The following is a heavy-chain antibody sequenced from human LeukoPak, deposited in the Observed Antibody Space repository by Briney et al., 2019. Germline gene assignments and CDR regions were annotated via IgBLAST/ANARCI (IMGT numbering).Heavy chain of an antibody. J-gene: IGHJ3*02. CDR2: IYHSGST. CDR3: ARGGGGQITTAFDI. Sequence: PSETLSLTCTVSGGSISGSISSYYWNWIRQPPGKGLEWIGEIYHSGSTNYNPSLKSRVTISVDKSKNQFSLKLSSVTAADTAVYYCARGGGGQITTAFDIWGQGTMVTVSS. V-gene: IGHV4-61*05. CDR1: GGSISGSISSYY. D-gene: IGHD1-1*01.